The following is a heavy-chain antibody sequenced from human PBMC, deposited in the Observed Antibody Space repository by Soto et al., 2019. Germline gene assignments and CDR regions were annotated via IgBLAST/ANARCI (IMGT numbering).Heavy chain of an antibody. CDR3: ARGLSLWFGELSPH. CDR2: MNPNSGNT. J-gene: IGHJ4*02. Sequence: QVQLVQSGAEVKKPGASVKVSCKASGYTFTSYDINWVRQATGQGLEWMGWMNPNSGNTGYAQKFQGRVTMTRNTSRSTAYMELSSLRSEDTAVYYCARGLSLWFGELSPHWGQGTLVTVSS. CDR1: GYTFTSYD. V-gene: IGHV1-8*01. D-gene: IGHD3-10*01.